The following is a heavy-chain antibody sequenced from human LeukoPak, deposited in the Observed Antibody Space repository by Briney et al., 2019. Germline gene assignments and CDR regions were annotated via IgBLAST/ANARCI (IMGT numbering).Heavy chain of an antibody. V-gene: IGHV1-18*01. J-gene: IGHJ4*02. CDR3: ARVPRGIAAATD. Sequence: ASVKVSCKASGGTFSSYAISWVRQAPGQGLEWMGWISAFDGDTVYAQNLQGRLSMTTDTSTTTDFMELGNLTSDDTAVYYCARVPRGIAAATDWGQGTLVTVSS. D-gene: IGHD6-13*01. CDR1: GGTFSSYA. CDR2: ISAFDGDT.